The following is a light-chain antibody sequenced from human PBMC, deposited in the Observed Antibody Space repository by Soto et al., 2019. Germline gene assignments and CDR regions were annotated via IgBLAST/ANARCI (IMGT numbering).Light chain of an antibody. V-gene: IGLV2-11*01. CDR1: SSDVGGYNY. Sequence: QSVLSHPRSLSGSPVQSVTMSCTGTSSDVGGYNYVSWYQEHPGRAPKLMIYDVSIRPSGVPDRFSGSKSGNTASLTISGLLAEDEADYYCCSYAGTYSSFVFGSGTKVTVL. CDR3: CSYAGTYSSFV. CDR2: DVS. J-gene: IGLJ1*01.